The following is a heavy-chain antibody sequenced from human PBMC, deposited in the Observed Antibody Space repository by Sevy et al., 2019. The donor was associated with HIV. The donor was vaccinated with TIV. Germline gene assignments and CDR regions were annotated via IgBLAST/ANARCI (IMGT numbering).Heavy chain of an antibody. J-gene: IGHJ6*02. CDR1: GYSISSGYY. D-gene: IGHD1-26*01. V-gene: IGHV4-38-2*02. Sequence: SETLSLTCAVSGYSISSGYYWGWIRQPPGKGLEWIGSIYHSGSTYYNPSLKSRVTISVDTSKNQFSLKLSSVTAADTAVYYCVRDPSKWDYYYGMDVWGQGTTVTVSS. CDR2: IYHSGST. CDR3: VRDPSKWDYYYGMDV.